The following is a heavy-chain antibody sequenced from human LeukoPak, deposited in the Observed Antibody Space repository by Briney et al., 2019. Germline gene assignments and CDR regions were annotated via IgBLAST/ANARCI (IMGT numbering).Heavy chain of an antibody. J-gene: IGHJ4*02. CDR3: ARDNSGWSRDY. CDR2: INRGSNHI. CDR1: GFTFSTYS. Sequence: KPGGSLRLSCAASGFTFSTYSMSWVRQAPGKGLDWVSSINRGSNHIYYADAVKGRFTIARDNAKNSLYLQMNSLRAEDTAIYYCARDNSGWSRDYWGQGTLVTVSS. D-gene: IGHD6-19*01. V-gene: IGHV3-21*06.